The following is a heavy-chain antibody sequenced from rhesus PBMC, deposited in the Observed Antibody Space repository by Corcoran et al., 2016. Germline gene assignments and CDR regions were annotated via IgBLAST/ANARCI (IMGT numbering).Heavy chain of an antibody. J-gene: IGHJ4*01. V-gene: IGHV3S5*01. D-gene: IGHD3-9*01. CDR3: AKGYYEDDYGYYYTDLPFDY. Sequence: EVQLVETGGGLVQPGGSLKLSCAASGFTFSSYGMSWVRQAPGTGLEWVSAINSYRGRTTYADTGKGRINISKDNSKNSLSLQMNSRRAEDTAVYYCAKGYYEDDYGYYYTDLPFDYWGQGVLVTVSS. CDR1: GFTFSSYG. CDR2: INSYRGRT.